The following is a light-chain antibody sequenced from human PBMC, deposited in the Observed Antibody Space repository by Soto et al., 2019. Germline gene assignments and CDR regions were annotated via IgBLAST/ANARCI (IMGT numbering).Light chain of an antibody. Sequence: SYELTQPPSVSVAPGQTARITCGGNNIGSKSVHWYQQKSGQAPMLVVCDDSDRPSGIPERFSGSKSGNTASLTVSGLQAEDEADYYCSSYAGSNNLVFGGGTKVTVL. CDR3: SSYAGSNNLV. V-gene: IGLV3-21*02. CDR2: DDS. J-gene: IGLJ2*01. CDR1: NIGSKS.